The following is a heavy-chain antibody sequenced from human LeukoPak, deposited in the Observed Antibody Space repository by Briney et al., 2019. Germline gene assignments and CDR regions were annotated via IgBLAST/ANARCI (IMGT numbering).Heavy chain of an antibody. V-gene: IGHV3-23*01. J-gene: IGHJ4*02. CDR3: AKDYPLYCTSTSCPEDFFDY. CDR2: ISGSGGTT. Sequence: PGGSLRLSCAASGFTFSSYAVSWVRQAPGKGLEWVSGISGSGGTTYYADSVKGRFTISRDNSKNTLYLQMNSLRAEDTAVYYCAKDYPLYCTSTSCPEDFFDYWGQGTLVTVSS. CDR1: GFTFSSYA. D-gene: IGHD2-2*01.